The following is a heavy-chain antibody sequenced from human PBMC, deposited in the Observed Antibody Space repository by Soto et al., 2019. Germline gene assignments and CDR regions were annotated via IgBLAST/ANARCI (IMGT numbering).Heavy chain of an antibody. CDR2: IYPGDSDT. CDR3: ARNNRKGYYYYYYGMDV. Sequence: GESLKISSKGSGYSFTSFWIGWVSQMPGKGLEWMGIIYPGDSDTRYSPSFQGQVTISADKSISTAYLQWSSLKASDTAMYYCARNNRKGYYYYYYGMDVWGQGTTVTVSS. V-gene: IGHV5-51*01. CDR1: GYSFTSFW. D-gene: IGHD1-20*01. J-gene: IGHJ6*02.